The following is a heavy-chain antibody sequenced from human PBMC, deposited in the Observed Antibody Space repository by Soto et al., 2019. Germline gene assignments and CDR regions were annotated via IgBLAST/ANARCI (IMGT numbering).Heavy chain of an antibody. J-gene: IGHJ5*01. V-gene: IGHV4-59*08. Sequence: PSETLSLTCTVSGGSIGSYYWSWIRQPPGKGLEWIGYIYYSGSTNYNPSLKSRVTISVDTSKNQFSLKLSSVTAADTAVYYCAGPYAGEIYSWGQ. CDR1: GGSIGSYY. CDR2: IYYSGST. CDR3: AGPYAGEIYS. D-gene: IGHD2-8*01.